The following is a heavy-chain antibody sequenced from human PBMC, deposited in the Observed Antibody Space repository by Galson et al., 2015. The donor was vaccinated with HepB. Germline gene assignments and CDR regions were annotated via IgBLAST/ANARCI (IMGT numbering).Heavy chain of an antibody. D-gene: IGHD6-19*01. J-gene: IGHJ5*01. CDR2: IGTNGDST. CDR3: ARPSYSSGWFYDS. CDR1: GFTFSRYS. V-gene: IGHV3-64*01. Sequence: SLRLSCAASGFTFSRYSIHWVRQAPGKGLEYVSSIGTNGDSTNYGKSVQGRFIISRDNSKNTVHLQMGSLTVEDMGVYYCARPSYSSGWFYDSWGQGTLVAVSS.